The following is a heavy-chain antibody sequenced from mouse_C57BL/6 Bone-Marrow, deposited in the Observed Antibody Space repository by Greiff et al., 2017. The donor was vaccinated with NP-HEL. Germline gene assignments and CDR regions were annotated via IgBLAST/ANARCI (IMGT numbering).Heavy chain of an antibody. CDR1: GISITTGNYR. D-gene: IGHD1-1*01. CDR3: ARDYYGSSLYYFDY. Sequence: EVKLQESGPGLVKPSQTVFLTCTVTGISITTGNYRWSWIRQFPGNKLEWIGYIYYSGTITYNPSLTSRTTITSDTPKNQFFLEMNSLTAEDTATYYCARDYYGSSLYYFDYWGQGTTLTVSS. V-gene: IGHV3-5*01. CDR2: IYYSGTI. J-gene: IGHJ2*01.